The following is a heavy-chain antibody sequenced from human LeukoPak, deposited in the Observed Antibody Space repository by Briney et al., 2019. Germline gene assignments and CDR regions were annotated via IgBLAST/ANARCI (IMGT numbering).Heavy chain of an antibody. Sequence: GGSLRLSCAASGFTFSTYGMHWVRQARGKGREWVAIIWYDGGNKYYADSVKGRFTISRDNSKNTLYLQMNSLRADDTAVYYCARDHNWGNEVDYWGQGTLVTVSS. V-gene: IGHV3-33*01. CDR2: IWYDGGNK. J-gene: IGHJ4*02. CDR3: ARDHNWGNEVDY. CDR1: GFTFSTYG. D-gene: IGHD7-27*01.